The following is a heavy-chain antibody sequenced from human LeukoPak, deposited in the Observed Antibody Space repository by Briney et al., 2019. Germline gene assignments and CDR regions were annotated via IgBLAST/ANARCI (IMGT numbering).Heavy chain of an antibody. D-gene: IGHD7-27*01. Sequence: GGSLRLSCAASGFTFDDYAMHWVRQAPGKGLGWVSGISWNSGSIGYADSVKGRFTISRDNAKNSLYLQMNSLRAEDTALYYCAKELTGEYYFDYWGQGTLVTVSS. J-gene: IGHJ4*02. CDR1: GFTFDDYA. CDR3: AKELTGEYYFDY. CDR2: ISWNSGSI. V-gene: IGHV3-9*01.